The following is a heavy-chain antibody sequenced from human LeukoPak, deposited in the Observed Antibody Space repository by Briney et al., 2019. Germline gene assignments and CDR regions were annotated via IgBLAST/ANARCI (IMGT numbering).Heavy chain of an antibody. CDR2: IHSTGAT. Sequence: SATLSLTCSVSGVSINHYHWSWIRQPAGKGLEWIGRIHSTGATDYNPSLKSRLTMSVDTSRNEFSVKLNSVTVADTAFYYCARGLEVGAGRPLDYWGQGTLVTVSS. V-gene: IGHV4-4*07. J-gene: IGHJ4*02. D-gene: IGHD1-1*01. CDR1: GVSINHYH. CDR3: ARGLEVGAGRPLDY.